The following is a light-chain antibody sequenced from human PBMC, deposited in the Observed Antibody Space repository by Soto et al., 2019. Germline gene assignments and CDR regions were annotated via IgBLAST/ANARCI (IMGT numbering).Light chain of an antibody. CDR1: QSVSSY. Sequence: EIVLTQSRATLSLSPGERATLSCRASQSVSSYLAWYQQKPGQAPRLLIYDASNRATGIPARFSGSGSGTDFTLTIRSLEPEDFAIYYCQQRSNWPPVTFGGGTKVEIK. V-gene: IGKV3-11*01. J-gene: IGKJ4*01. CDR3: QQRSNWPPVT. CDR2: DAS.